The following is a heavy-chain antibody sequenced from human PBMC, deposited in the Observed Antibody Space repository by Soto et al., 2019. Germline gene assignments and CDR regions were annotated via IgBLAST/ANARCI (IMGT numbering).Heavy chain of an antibody. Sequence: GGSLRLSCAASGFTFSSYAMHWVRQAPGKGLEWVAVISYDGSNKYYADSVKGRFTISRDNSKNTLYLQMNSLRAEDTAVYYCARIEDVDTAMVAYYYYGMDVWGQGTTVTVSS. CDR2: ISYDGSNK. J-gene: IGHJ6*02. D-gene: IGHD5-18*01. CDR3: ARIEDVDTAMVAYYYYGMDV. CDR1: GFTFSSYA. V-gene: IGHV3-30-3*01.